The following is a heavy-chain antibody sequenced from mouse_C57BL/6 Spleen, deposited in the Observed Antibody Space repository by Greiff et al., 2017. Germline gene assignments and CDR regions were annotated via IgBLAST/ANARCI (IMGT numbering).Heavy chain of an antibody. Sequence: VQLQQSGPELMKPGASVKISCKASGYSFTSYYIHWVKQRPGQGLEWIGWIYPGSGNTKYNEKFKGKATLTADTSSSTAYMQLSSLTSEDSAVYYCARWFGNYEGFAYWGQGTLVTVSA. V-gene: IGHV1-66*01. CDR3: ARWFGNYEGFAY. CDR2: IYPGSGNT. D-gene: IGHD2-1*01. CDR1: GYSFTSYY. J-gene: IGHJ3*01.